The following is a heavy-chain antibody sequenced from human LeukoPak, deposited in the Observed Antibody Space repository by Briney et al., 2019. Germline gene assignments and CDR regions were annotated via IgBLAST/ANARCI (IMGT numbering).Heavy chain of an antibody. CDR1: GGSFSGYF. D-gene: IGHD1-26*01. V-gene: IGHV4-34*01. Sequence: PSETLSLTCAVYGGSFSGYFWSWIRQPPGKGLEWIGEINHSGSTNYNPSLKSRVTISVDTSKSQFSLKLSSVTAADTAVYYCARGDRSNYISLFDYWGQGTLVTVSS. CDR3: ARGDRSNYISLFDY. CDR2: INHSGST. J-gene: IGHJ4*02.